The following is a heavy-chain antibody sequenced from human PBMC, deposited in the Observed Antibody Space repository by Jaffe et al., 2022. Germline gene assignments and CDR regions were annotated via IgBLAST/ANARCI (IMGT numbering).Heavy chain of an antibody. D-gene: IGHD3-10*01. CDR2: INHSGST. CDR3: ASTYYYGSGSYYKRGVNWFDP. Sequence: QVQLQQWGAGLLKPSETLSLTCAVYGGSFSGYYWSWIRQPPGKGLEWIGEINHSGSTNYNPSLKSRVTISVDTSKNQFSLKLSSVTAADTAVYYCASTYYYGSGSYYKRGVNWFDPWGQGTLVTVSS. J-gene: IGHJ5*02. CDR1: GGSFSGYY. V-gene: IGHV4-34*01.